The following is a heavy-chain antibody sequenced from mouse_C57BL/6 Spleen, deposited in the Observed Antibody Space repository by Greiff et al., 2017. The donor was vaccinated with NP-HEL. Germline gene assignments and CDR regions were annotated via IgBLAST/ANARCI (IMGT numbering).Heavy chain of an antibody. CDR1: GYAFSSSW. CDR3: ASPGLYYFAY. Sequence: VQLQQSGPELVKPGASVKISCKASGYAFSSSWMNWVKQRPGKGLEWIGRIYPGDGDTNYNGKFKGKATLTADKSSSTAYMQLSSLTSEDSAVYFCASPGLYYFAYWGQGTTLTVSS. V-gene: IGHV1-82*01. CDR2: IYPGDGDT. D-gene: IGHD4-1*01. J-gene: IGHJ2*01.